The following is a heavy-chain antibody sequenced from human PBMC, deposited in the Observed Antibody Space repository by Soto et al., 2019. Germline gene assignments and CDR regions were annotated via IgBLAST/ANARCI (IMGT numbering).Heavy chain of an antibody. CDR3: ARKQAGYFSGIDY. D-gene: IGHD2-15*01. V-gene: IGHV4-4*07. Sequence: SETLSLTCTVSGASISGFYWSWIRKSAGKGLEWIGRIYATGTTDYNPSLKSRVMMSVDTSKKQFSLKLRSVTAADTAVYFCARKQAGYFSGIDYWGQGTLVTVSS. CDR1: GASISGFY. J-gene: IGHJ4*02. CDR2: IYATGTT.